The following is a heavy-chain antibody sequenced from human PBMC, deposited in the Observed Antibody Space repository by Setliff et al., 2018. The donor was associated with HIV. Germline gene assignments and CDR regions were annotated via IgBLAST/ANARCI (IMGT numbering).Heavy chain of an antibody. CDR1: GGSISSSSYY. CDR3: ARLREGYNFWSGYSYYYYYMDV. D-gene: IGHD3-3*01. CDR2: IYYSGRT. V-gene: IGHV4-39*01. J-gene: IGHJ6*03. Sequence: PSETLSLTCTVSGGSISSSSYYWGWIRQPPGKGLEWIGSIYYSGRTYYNPSLKSRVTISVDTSKKQFSQKLSSVTAADTAVYYCARLREGYNFWSGYSYYYYYMDVWAKGTTVTVSS.